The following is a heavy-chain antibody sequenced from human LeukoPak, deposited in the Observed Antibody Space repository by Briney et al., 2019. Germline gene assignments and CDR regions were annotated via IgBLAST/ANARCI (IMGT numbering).Heavy chain of an antibody. Sequence: GGSLRLSCAASGFTFSSYAISWVRQAPGQGLEWMVRIIPIFGTANYAQKFQGRVTITTDESTSTAYMELSSLRSEDTAVYYCARGGGVVVTALFDYWGQGTLVTVSS. CDR3: ARGGGVVVTALFDY. CDR1: GFTFSSYA. V-gene: IGHV1-69*05. CDR2: IIPIFGTA. D-gene: IGHD2-21*02. J-gene: IGHJ4*02.